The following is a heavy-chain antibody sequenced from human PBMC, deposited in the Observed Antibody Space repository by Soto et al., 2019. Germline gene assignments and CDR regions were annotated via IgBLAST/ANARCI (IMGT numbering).Heavy chain of an antibody. CDR3: ARVTDY. CDR2: IYHSVST. V-gene: IGHV4-30-2*01. J-gene: IGHJ4*02. CDR1: GGSIGRGGYS. Sequence: SETLSLTCAVSGGSIGRGGYSWGGIRQPPGKGLEWIGDIYHSVSTYYNTSLKSRVTISVDRSKNQFSLRLSSVTAADTAVYYCARVTDYWGQGTLVTVSS.